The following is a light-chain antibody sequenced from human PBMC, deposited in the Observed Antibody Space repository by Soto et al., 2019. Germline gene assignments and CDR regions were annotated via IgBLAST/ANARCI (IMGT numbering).Light chain of an antibody. V-gene: IGLV2-14*03. J-gene: IGLJ1*01. CDR1: SNDVGAYNY. Sequence: QSALTQPASVSGSPGQSITVSCTGTSNDVGAYNYVSWYQQHPGTAPKLMIYDVSNRPSGVSNRFSGSKSGNTASLTISGPQAEDEGDYYCTSYTSSRTYVFGTGTKVTVL. CDR2: DVS. CDR3: TSYTSSRTYV.